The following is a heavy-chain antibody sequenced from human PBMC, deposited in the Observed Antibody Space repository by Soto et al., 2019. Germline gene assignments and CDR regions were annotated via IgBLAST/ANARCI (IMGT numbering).Heavy chain of an antibody. CDR3: ARESEDLTSNFDY. Sequence: GALRLSCAASGFTFTRYSMNWVRQAPGKGLEWVSSISSTTNYIYYADSMKGRFTVSRDNAKNSVYLEMNSLSAEDTAVYYCARESEDLTSNFDYWGQGTLVTVSS. J-gene: IGHJ4*02. CDR1: GFTFTRYS. V-gene: IGHV3-21*01. CDR2: ISSTTNYI.